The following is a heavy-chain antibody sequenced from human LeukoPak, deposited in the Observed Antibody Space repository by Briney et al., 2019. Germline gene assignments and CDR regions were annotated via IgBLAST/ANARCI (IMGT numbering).Heavy chain of an antibody. V-gene: IGHV3-7*01. D-gene: IGHD1-26*01. J-gene: IGHJ4*02. CDR2: IKEDGSEE. Sequence: GGSLRLSCAASGFQFGDFWMAWVRQTPGKGLEWVADIKEDGSEEHYVDSVKGRFAISRDNDRNSLFLQMNSLRGDDTAVYFCVRDSRPGGAVGLHHNFDLWGLGTRVTVSS. CDR3: VRDSRPGGAVGLHHNFDL. CDR1: GFQFGDFW.